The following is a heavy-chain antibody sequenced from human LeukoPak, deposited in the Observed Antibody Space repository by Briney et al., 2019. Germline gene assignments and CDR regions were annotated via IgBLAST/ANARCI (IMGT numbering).Heavy chain of an antibody. Sequence: SETLSLTCAVYGGSFSGYYWSWIRQPPGKGLEWIGKINHSGSTNCNPSLKSRVTISVDTSKNQFSLKLTSVTAADTAVYYCARAVEYNFWSGLQRRAATFDYWGQGTLVTVSP. V-gene: IGHV4-34*01. CDR2: INHSGST. J-gene: IGHJ4*02. CDR3: ARAVEYNFWSGLQRRAATFDY. CDR1: GGSFSGYY. D-gene: IGHD3-3*01.